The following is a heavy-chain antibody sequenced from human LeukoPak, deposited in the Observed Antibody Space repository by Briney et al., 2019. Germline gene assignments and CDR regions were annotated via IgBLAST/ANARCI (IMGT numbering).Heavy chain of an antibody. CDR1: GGSISSGSYY. V-gene: IGHV4-61*02. CDR3: ARSPMGGAGAFDI. CDR2: IYTSGST. Sequence: SQTLSLTCTGSGGSISSGSYYWSWIRQPAGKGLEWIGRIYTSGSTNYNPSLKSRVTISVDTSKNQFSLKLSSVTAADTAVYYCARSPMGGAGAFDIWGQGTMVTVSS. J-gene: IGHJ3*02. D-gene: IGHD3-16*01.